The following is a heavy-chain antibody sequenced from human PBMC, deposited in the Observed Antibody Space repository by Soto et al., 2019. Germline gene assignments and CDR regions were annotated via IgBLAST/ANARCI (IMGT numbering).Heavy chain of an antibody. J-gene: IGHJ5*01. CDR3: ARQEGSSGWFDS. V-gene: IGHV4-4*02. D-gene: IGHD6-19*01. CDR1: SDFISGSHW. Sequence: QVQLQESGPGLVKPSGTLSLTCAVFSDFISGSHWWTWVRQPPGKGLAWIGEIFHTGRTNYIPSLKSRVTISIDKSKGQFSLRLSSVTAAATAVYYCARQEGSSGWFDSWGQGTLVTVSS. CDR2: IFHTGRT.